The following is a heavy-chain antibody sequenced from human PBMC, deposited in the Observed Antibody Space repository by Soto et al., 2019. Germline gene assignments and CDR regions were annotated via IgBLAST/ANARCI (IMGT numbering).Heavy chain of an antibody. D-gene: IGHD2-15*01. CDR1: GFTFSSYA. CDR3: ANFAPFVVLVAATLAFDI. J-gene: IGHJ3*02. V-gene: IGHV3-23*01. CDR2: ISGSGGST. Sequence: GGSLRLSCAASGFTFSSYAMSWVRQAPGKGLEWVSAISGSGGSTYYADSVKGRFTISRDNSKNTLYLQMNSLRAEDTAVYYCANFAPFVVLVAATLAFDIWGQGPMVTVSS.